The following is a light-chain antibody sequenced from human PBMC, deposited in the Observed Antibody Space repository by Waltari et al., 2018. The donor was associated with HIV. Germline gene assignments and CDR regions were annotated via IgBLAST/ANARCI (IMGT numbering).Light chain of an antibody. Sequence: QTVVTQEPSFSVSPGGTVTLTCGLSSGSVSTSYYPSWYQQTPGQAPRTLIYSTNTRSSGVPDRFSGSILGNKAVRTITGAQADDESDYYCVLYMGSGISVFGGGTKLTVL. V-gene: IGLV8-61*01. CDR2: STN. J-gene: IGLJ3*02. CDR1: SGSVSTSYY. CDR3: VLYMGSGISV.